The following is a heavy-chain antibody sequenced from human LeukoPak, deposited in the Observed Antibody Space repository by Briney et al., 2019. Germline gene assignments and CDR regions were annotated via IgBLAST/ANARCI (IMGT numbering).Heavy chain of an antibody. V-gene: IGHV1-8*01. D-gene: IGHD6-13*01. CDR1: GYTFTSYD. J-gene: IGHJ3*02. CDR2: MNPNSGNT. Sequence: ASVNVSCKASGYTFTSYDINWVRHAPGQGLEWMGWMNPNSGNTGYAQKFQGRVTMPRNTSISTAYMELSSLRSEDTAVYYCARRHRVYSSSWDDAFDIWGQGTMVTVSS. CDR3: ARRHRVYSSSWDDAFDI.